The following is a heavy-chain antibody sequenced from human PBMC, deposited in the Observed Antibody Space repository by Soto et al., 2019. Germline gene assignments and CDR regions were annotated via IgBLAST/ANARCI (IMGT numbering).Heavy chain of an antibody. V-gene: IGHV3-23*01. CDR2: ISSGGGSP. D-gene: IGHD3-10*01. CDR3: AKGGGRIVPRHFDY. CDR1: GFTFSDYA. Sequence: GGSLRLSCAASGFTFSDYAMSWVRQAPGKGLEWVSSISSGGGSPYYADSVKGRFTISRNNSKNTLFLQMNSLRAEDTAVYYCAKGGGRIVPRHFDYWGQGTLVTVYS. J-gene: IGHJ4*02.